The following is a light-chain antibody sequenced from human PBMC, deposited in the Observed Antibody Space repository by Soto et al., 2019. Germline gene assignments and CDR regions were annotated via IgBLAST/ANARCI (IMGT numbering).Light chain of an antibody. V-gene: IGLV2-23*01. Sequence: QSVLAQPASVSGSPGQSITISCTGTSSDVGSHKLVSWYQQYPGKAPKLIILEASKRPSGVSNRFSGSKSGSTASLTISGLQAEDEADYYCCSNAGGSTYVFGTGTKVTVL. CDR1: SSDVGSHKL. J-gene: IGLJ1*01. CDR3: CSNAGGSTYV. CDR2: EAS.